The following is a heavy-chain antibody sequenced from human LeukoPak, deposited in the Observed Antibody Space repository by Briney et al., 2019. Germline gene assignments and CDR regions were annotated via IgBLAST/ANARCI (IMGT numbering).Heavy chain of an antibody. CDR1: GYTFSSYD. D-gene: IGHD6-13*01. Sequence: GASVKLSCTASGYTFSSYDMNWVRQATGQGLEWMGWMNPNSGNTDYAQTFKGRVTMTRNTSISTAYMQLSSLRAEDTPVYYCARGFRGRAAAVPGYWGQGTLVTVSS. CDR3: ARGFRGRAAAVPGY. CDR2: MNPNSGNT. V-gene: IGHV1-8*02. J-gene: IGHJ4*02.